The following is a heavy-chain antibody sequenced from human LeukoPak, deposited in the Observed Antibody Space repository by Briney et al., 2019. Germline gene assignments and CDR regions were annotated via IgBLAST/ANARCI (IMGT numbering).Heavy chain of an antibody. CDR2: VKEDGSER. CDR3: ARLSPSGSSYSHFDY. J-gene: IGHJ4*02. V-gene: IGHV3-7*01. Sequence: GGSLRLSCAASGFTFSSYWMSWVRLAPGKGLEWVANVKEDGSERYSVDSVRGRFTISRDNAKNSLYLQMNSLRAEDTAVYYCARLSPSGSSYSHFDYWGQGTLVTVSS. D-gene: IGHD1-26*01. CDR1: GFTFSSYW.